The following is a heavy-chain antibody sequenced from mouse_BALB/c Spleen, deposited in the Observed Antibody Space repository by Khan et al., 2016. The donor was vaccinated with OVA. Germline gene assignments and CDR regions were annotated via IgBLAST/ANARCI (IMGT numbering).Heavy chain of an antibody. V-gene: IGHV3-1*02. CDR2: IYYSGKI. CDR1: GYSITSGYS. J-gene: IGHJ1*01. Sequence: EVQLQESGPDLVKPSQSLSLTCTVTGYSITSGYSWHWIRQFPGNRLEWMGYIYYSGKINYNPSLKSRISITRDTSKNQFFLQLNSVTTEDTATDYCARSGTTVVAYWYFDVWGAGTTVTVSS. D-gene: IGHD1-1*01. CDR3: ARSGTTVVAYWYFDV.